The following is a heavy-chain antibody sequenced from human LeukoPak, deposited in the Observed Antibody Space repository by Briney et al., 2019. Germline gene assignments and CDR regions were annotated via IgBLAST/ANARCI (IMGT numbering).Heavy chain of an antibody. CDR3: ASSYGSGSYCKN. CDR2: ISAYNGNT. V-gene: IGHV1-18*01. CDR1: GYTFTSYG. J-gene: IGHJ4*02. D-gene: IGHD3-10*01. Sequence: AASVKVSCKASGYTFTSYGISWVRQAPGQGLEWMGWISAYNGNTNYAQKLQGRVTMTTDTSTSTAYMELRSLRSDNTAVYYCASSYGSGSYCKNWGQGTLVTVSS.